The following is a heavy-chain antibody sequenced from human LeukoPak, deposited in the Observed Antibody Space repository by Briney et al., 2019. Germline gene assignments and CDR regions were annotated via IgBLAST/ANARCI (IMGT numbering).Heavy chain of an antibody. CDR3: VKGRYYYYYFDY. Sequence: SGGSLRLSCAASGFTFSSYAMTWVRQAPGKGLEWVSSISVNGGTTYYADSVKGRFTISRDSSKNTLYLQMNSLRAEDTAVYYCVKGRYYYYYFDYWGQGTLVTVSS. D-gene: IGHD3-22*01. V-gene: IGHV3-23*01. J-gene: IGHJ4*02. CDR1: GFTFSSYA. CDR2: ISVNGGTT.